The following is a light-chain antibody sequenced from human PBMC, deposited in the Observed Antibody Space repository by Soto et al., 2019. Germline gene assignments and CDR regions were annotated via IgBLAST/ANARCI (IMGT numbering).Light chain of an antibody. CDR1: QTIANKY. CDR2: GAS. J-gene: IGKJ2*01. CDR3: QKFGTSPPAFT. V-gene: IGKV3-20*01. Sequence: ESMLTQSPGTLSLSPGDRATLFCRTSQTIANKYLTWYQQKPGQAPRLLIYGASIRATGIPDRFTGSGSGTGFTLTISRLEPEDFAVYYCQKFGTSPPAFTFGQGTKLEI.